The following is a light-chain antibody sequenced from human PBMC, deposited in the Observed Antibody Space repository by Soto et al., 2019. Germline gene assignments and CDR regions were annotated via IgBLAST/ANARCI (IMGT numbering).Light chain of an antibody. CDR2: DAS. Sequence: EIVLTQSPGTLSLSPGERATLSCRASQSVSNTYLAWYQQKPGQAPRLLIYDASSRATGIPDRFSGSGSGTDFTLTISRLEPEDFAVYYCQQYGSSPGLFTF. J-gene: IGKJ3*01. CDR3: QQYGSSPGLFT. CDR1: QSVSNTY. V-gene: IGKV3-20*01.